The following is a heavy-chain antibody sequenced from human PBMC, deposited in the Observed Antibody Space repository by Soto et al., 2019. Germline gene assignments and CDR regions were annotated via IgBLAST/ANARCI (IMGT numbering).Heavy chain of an antibody. V-gene: IGHV3-30-3*01. CDR3: ARDHRGGYFY. CDR1: GFTFSSYA. D-gene: IGHD5-12*01. J-gene: IGHJ4*02. Sequence: GGSLRLSCAAAGFTFSSYAMHWVRQAPGKGLEWVAVISYDGSNKYYADSVKGRFTISRDNSKNTLYLQMNSRRAEDTAVYYCARDHRGGYFYWGQGTLVTVSS. CDR2: ISYDGSNK.